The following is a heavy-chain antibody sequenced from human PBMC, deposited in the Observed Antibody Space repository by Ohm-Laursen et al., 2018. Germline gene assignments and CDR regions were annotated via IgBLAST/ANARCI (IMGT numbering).Heavy chain of an antibody. CDR2: IWYDGSNK. Sequence: SLRLSCSAAGFTFRNHGMHWVRQAPGKGLEWVAVIWYDGSNKYYADSVKGRFTISRDNSNNTLYLQMNSLRAEDTAVYYCARERGYSNAYDYWGQGTLVTVSS. D-gene: IGHD5-18*01. V-gene: IGHV3-33*01. J-gene: IGHJ4*02. CDR1: GFTFRNHG. CDR3: ARERGYSNAYDY.